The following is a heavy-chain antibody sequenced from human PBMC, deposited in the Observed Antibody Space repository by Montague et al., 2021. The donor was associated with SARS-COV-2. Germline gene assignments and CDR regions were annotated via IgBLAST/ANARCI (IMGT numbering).Heavy chain of an antibody. CDR2: IYPGDSDT. V-gene: IGHV5-51*03. Sequence: QSGAEVKKPGESLKISCKGSGYSFTSYWIGWVRQMPGKGLEWMGIIYPGDSDTRYSPSFQGQVTISADKSISTAYLQWSSLKASDTAMYYCARPHYCSGGSCYSSPWDAFDIWGQGTMVTVSS. CDR3: ARPHYCSGGSCYSSPWDAFDI. D-gene: IGHD2-15*01. CDR1: GYSFTSYW. J-gene: IGHJ3*02.